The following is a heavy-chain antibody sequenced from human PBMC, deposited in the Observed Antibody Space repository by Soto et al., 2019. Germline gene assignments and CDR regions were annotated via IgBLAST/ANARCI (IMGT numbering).Heavy chain of an antibody. CDR3: ARDGVTHWFDP. J-gene: IGHJ5*02. CDR1: GGSVSRGSYY. CDR2: IYYSGST. Sequence: SETLSLTCTVSGGSVSRGSYYWIWIRQPPGKGLEWIGYIYYSGSTNYNPSLKSRVTISVDTSKNQFSLKLSSVTAADTAVYYCARDGVTHWFDPWGQGTLVTVSS. V-gene: IGHV4-61*01. D-gene: IGHD4-4*01.